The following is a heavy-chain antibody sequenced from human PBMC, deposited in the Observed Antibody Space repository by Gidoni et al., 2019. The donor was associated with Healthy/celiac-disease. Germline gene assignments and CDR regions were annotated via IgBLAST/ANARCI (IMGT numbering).Heavy chain of an antibody. CDR1: GFTFSSYA. CDR3: ARENYPGIVGARGYFDY. D-gene: IGHD1-26*01. J-gene: IGHJ4*02. V-gene: IGHV3-30-3*01. CDR2: ISYDGSNK. Sequence: QVQLVESGGGVVQPGRSLRLPCAASGFTFSSYAMHWVRQAPGKGLEWVAVISYDGSNKYYADSVKGRFTISRDNSKNTLYLQMNSLRAEDTAVYYCARENYPGIVGARGYFDYWGQGTLVTVSS.